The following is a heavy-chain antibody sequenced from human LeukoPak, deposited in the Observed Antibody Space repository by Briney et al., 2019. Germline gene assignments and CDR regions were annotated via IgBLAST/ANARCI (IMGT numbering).Heavy chain of an antibody. D-gene: IGHD4-23*01. J-gene: IGHJ6*03. CDR2: ISGSGGST. Sequence: PGGSLRLSCAASGFTFSSYAMSWVRQAPGKGLEWVSAISGSGGSTYYAGSVKGRFTISRDNSKNTLYLQMNSLRAEDTAVYYCAKGVVVTPRYYYMDVWGKGTTVTVSS. V-gene: IGHV3-23*01. CDR1: GFTFSSYA. CDR3: AKGVVVTPRYYYMDV.